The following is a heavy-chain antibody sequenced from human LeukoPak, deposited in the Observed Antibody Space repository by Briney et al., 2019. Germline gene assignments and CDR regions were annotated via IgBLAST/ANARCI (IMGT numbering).Heavy chain of an antibody. CDR3: ARGNLVDYGDYEY. D-gene: IGHD4-17*01. CDR2: IYSGGST. Sequence: GGSLRLSCAASGFTVSSNYMSWVRQAPGKGLEWVSVIYSGGSTYYADSVKGRFTISRDNSKNTLYLQMNSLRAEDTAVYYCARGNLVDYGDYEYWDQGTLVTVSS. V-gene: IGHV3-53*01. CDR1: GFTVSSNY. J-gene: IGHJ4*02.